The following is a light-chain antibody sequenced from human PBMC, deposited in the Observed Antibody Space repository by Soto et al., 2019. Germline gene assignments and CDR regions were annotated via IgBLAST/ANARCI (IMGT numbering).Light chain of an antibody. CDR2: KAS. CDR3: QQYADYTT. Sequence: IQMTQSPSIQSSSLGDRVTITCRASQSLSSWLAWYQQKPGKAPKLLIYKASSLQSGVPSRFSGSGSGTDFTLTISSMKPDDFATYYCQQYADYTTFGQGTKVDI. V-gene: IGKV1-5*03. CDR1: QSLSSW. J-gene: IGKJ1*01.